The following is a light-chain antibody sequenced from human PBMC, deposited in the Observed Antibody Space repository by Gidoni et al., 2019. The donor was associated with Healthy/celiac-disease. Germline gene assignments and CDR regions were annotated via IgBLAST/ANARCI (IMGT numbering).Light chain of an antibody. J-gene: IGKJ1*01. CDR1: QSVSSN. CDR3: QQYNNWPPA. V-gene: IGKV3-15*01. CDR2: GAS. Sequence: EIVMTQSPATLSVSPGERATLSCRASQSVSSNLAWYQQKPDQAPRLLIYGASTRATGFPARFSGSGSGTEFTLTISSLQSEDFAVYYCQQYNNWPPAFGHGTKVEIK.